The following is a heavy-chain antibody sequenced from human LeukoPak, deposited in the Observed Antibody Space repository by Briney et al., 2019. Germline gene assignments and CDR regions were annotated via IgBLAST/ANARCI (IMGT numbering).Heavy chain of an antibody. D-gene: IGHD2-2*01. CDR1: GDSISSYY. CDR3: ARGLLKGQLHLGYSYYMDV. CDR2: IYYSENT. V-gene: IGHV4-59*13. Sequence: PSETLSLTCTVSGDSISSYYWSWIRQPPGKGLEWIGYIYYSENTHYNPSLKSRVTTSVDTSKNQFSLKLTSVTAADTAVYYCARGLLKGQLHLGYSYYMDVWGKGTTITVSS. J-gene: IGHJ6*03.